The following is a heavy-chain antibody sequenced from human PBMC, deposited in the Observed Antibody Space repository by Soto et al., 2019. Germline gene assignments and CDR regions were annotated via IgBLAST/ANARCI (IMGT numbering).Heavy chain of an antibody. CDR2: VSGSGGNT. D-gene: IGHD5-12*01. V-gene: IGHV3-23*01. CDR1: GFTFSRHA. J-gene: IGHJ6*02. Sequence: GGSLRLSCAASGFTFSRHAMNWVRQAPGKGLEWVSVVSGSGGNTNQADSVKGRFTISRDNSNNTLYLQMNSLRAEDTAVYYCAKDRDGYNDGLDVWGQGTTVTVSS. CDR3: AKDRDGYNDGLDV.